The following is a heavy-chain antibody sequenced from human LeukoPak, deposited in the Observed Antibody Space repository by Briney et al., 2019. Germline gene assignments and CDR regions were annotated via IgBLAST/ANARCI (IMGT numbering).Heavy chain of an antibody. D-gene: IGHD6-19*01. J-gene: IGHJ4*02. CDR1: GFTFSSYG. CDR2: ISYDGRNS. CDR3: AKDRVEGKKWLAQFDY. Sequence: PGGSLRLSCAASGFTFSSYGMHWVRQAPGKGLEWVAVISYDGRNSYYADSVKGRFTISRDNSKNTLYLQMNSLRAEDTAVYHCAKDRVEGKKWLAQFDYWGQGALVTVSS. V-gene: IGHV3-30*18.